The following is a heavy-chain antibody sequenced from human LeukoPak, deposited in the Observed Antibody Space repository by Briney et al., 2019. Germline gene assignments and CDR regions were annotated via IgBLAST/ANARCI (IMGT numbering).Heavy chain of an antibody. Sequence: GGSLRLSCTVSGFTVSSDSMSWVRQAPGKGLEWVSFIYSGGSTHYSDSVKGRFTISRDNSKNTLYLQMNSLRAEDTAVYYCAKQGRDRLRDYYYYMDVWGKGTTVTISS. CDR2: IYSGGST. CDR3: AKQGRDRLRDYYYYMDV. J-gene: IGHJ6*03. D-gene: IGHD3-9*01. V-gene: IGHV3-53*01. CDR1: GFTVSSDS.